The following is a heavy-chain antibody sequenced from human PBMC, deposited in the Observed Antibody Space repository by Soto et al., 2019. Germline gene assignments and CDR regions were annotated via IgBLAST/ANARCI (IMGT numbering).Heavy chain of an antibody. CDR1: GGSISSSRSY. J-gene: IGHJ5*02. V-gene: IGHV4-39*01. Sequence: QLQLQESGPGLVKASETLSLTCNVSGGSISSSRSYWACIRQPPGKGLEWIANIFYSGSTYYNPSIAILVTVSVDTTNNQFSLKLSAVTAADTAVYYCARQPTTAEINVWFDPWGHGTLVTVSS. D-gene: IGHD2-2*01. CDR3: ARQPTTAEINVWFDP. CDR2: IFYSGST.